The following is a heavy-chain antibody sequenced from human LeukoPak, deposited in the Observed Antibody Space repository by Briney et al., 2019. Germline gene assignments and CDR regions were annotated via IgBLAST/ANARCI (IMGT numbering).Heavy chain of an antibody. J-gene: IGHJ6*04. D-gene: IGHD2-15*01. Sequence: SETLSLTCAVYGGSFSGYYWSWIRQPPGKGLEWIGEINHSGSTSYNPSLKSRVTISVDTSKNQFSLKLSSVTAADTAVYYCARVVVVVADGMDVWGKGTTVTVS. V-gene: IGHV4-34*01. CDR1: GGSFSGYY. CDR2: INHSGST. CDR3: ARVVVVVADGMDV.